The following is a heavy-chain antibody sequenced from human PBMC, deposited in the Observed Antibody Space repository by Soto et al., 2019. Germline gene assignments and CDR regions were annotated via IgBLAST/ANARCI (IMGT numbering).Heavy chain of an antibody. J-gene: IGHJ5*02. D-gene: IGHD6-6*01. CDR3: ALLRQLASLPPTGWFDP. CDR2: IYWNDDK. V-gene: IGHV2-5*01. CDR1: GFSLSTSGVG. Sequence: QITLKASGPTLVKPTQTLTLTCTFSGFSLSTSGVGGGWFRQPPGKALEWLALIYWNDDKRYCPSLKSRLTITQDTSKNQVVLTKANMDPVDTATYYCALLRQLASLPPTGWFDPWGQGTLVTVSS.